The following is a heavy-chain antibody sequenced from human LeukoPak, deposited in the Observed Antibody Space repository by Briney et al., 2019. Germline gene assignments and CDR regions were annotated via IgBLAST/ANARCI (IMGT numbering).Heavy chain of an antibody. Sequence: GGSLRLSCAVSGFTFSSYWMSWVRQAPGKGLEWMASINQDGSEKYYVDSVKGRFTISRDNAKNSLYLQMNSLRAEDMAVYYCARGAFSFDYWGQGTLVTVSS. J-gene: IGHJ4*02. V-gene: IGHV3-7*01. D-gene: IGHD3-3*02. CDR2: INQDGSEK. CDR1: GFTFSSYW. CDR3: ARGAFSFDY.